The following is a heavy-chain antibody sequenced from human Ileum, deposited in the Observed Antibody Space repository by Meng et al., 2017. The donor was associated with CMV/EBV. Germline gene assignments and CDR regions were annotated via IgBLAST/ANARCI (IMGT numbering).Heavy chain of an antibody. D-gene: IGHD6-13*01. CDR1: GDSVSSTTVT. CDR3: VRLTGNSWLDY. J-gene: IGHJ4*02. Sequence: VHLQQFVPGLVKTSQSLLLTCAISGDSVSSTTVTWNWIRQSPSRGLEWLGRTYYRSKWFNDYALSVRGRITINPDISKNQLSLQLNSVTPEDTAVYYCVRLTGNSWLDYWGRGTLVTVSS. V-gene: IGHV6-1*01. CDR2: TYYRSKWFN.